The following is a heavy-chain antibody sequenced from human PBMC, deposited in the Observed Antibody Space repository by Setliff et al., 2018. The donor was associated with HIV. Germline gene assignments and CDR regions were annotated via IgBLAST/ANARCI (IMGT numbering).Heavy chain of an antibody. CDR1: GVSISSGSYY. V-gene: IGHV4-61*09. J-gene: IGHJ4*02. D-gene: IGHD5-18*01. CDR3: ARGAYRDGYDY. CDR2: IYTSGST. Sequence: SETLSLTCTVSGVSISSGSYYWSWIRQPAGKGLEWIGHIYTSGSTNYNPSLESRVTISVDTSKNQVSLKLSSVAAADTAVYHCARGAYRDGYDYWGQGTLVTVSS.